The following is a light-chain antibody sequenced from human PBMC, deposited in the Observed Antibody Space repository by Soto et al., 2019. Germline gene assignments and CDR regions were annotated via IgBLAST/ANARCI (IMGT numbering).Light chain of an antibody. CDR3: QQRSDSYT. V-gene: IGKV3-11*01. CDR2: DAS. Sequence: EVVLTQSQATLSLSPGERATLSCRASQTLANYLAWYQQRPGQAPRLLIYDASNRATGIPARFSGSGSGTDFTLTISSLEPEDSAVYYCQQRSDSYTFGQGTTLEIK. CDR1: QTLANY. J-gene: IGKJ2*01.